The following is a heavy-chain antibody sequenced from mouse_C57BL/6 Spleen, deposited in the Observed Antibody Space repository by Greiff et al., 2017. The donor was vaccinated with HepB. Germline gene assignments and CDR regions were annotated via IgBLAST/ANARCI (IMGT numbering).Heavy chain of an antibody. CDR1: GYTFTSYT. D-gene: IGHD1-1*01. CDR2: INPSSGYT. Sequence: QVQLKQSGAELARPGASVKMSCKASGYTFTSYTMHWVKQRPGQGLEWIGYINPSSGYTKYNQKFKDKATLTADKSSSTAYMQLSSLTSEDSAVYYCARGAPYYYGSSYDYAMDYWGQGTSVTVSS. J-gene: IGHJ4*01. V-gene: IGHV1-4*01. CDR3: ARGAPYYYGSSYDYAMDY.